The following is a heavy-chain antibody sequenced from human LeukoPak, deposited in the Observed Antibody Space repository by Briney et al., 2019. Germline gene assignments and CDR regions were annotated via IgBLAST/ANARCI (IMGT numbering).Heavy chain of an antibody. D-gene: IGHD5-18*01. V-gene: IGHV3-30*12. CDR3: ARRFSTAMVLVTYYFDY. CDR2: TQYDGNNK. CDR1: GFTFSSYG. J-gene: IGHJ4*02. Sequence: GGCLRLSCAASGFTFSSYGIHWVRQAPGKGLEWVTFTQYDGNNKYCADSVKGRFTISRDNSKNTLYLQMNSLRAEDTAVYYCARRFSTAMVLVTYYFDYWGQGTLVTVSS.